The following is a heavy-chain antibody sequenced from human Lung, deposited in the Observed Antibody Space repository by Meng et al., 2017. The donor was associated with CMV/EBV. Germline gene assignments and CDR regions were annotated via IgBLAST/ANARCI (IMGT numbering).Heavy chain of an antibody. CDR2: INPNSGGT. D-gene: IGHD1-26*01. J-gene: IGHJ3*02. CDR3: ARRQWDLRNALDI. V-gene: IGHV1-2*02. CDR1: GYTFTGYY. Sequence: ASVKVSCKASGYTFTGYYIHWVRQAPGQGLEWMGSINPNSGGTKYAQKFQGRVTLTRDTSISTVYMELSRLKTDDTAVYYCARRQWDLRNALDIWGQGTEVTV.